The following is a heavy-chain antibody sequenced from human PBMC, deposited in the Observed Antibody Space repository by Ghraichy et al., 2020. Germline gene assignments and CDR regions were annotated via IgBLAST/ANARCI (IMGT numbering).Heavy chain of an antibody. CDR2: IYSGGST. CDR3: ARDGRGPYSSGPPYFDY. CDR1: GFTVSSNY. D-gene: IGHD6-19*01. V-gene: IGHV3-53*01. J-gene: IGHJ4*02. Sequence: GGSLRLSCAASGFTVSSNYMSWVRQAPGKGLEWVSVIYSGGSTYYADSVKGRFIISRDNSKNTLYLQMNSLRAEDTAVYYCARDGRGPYSSGPPYFDYWGQGTLVTVSS.